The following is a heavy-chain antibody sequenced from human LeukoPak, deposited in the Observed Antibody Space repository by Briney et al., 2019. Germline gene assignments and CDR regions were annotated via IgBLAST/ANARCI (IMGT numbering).Heavy chain of an antibody. Sequence: PSETLSLTCTVSGGSIRSASHFWGWIRQPPGKGLEWIGNIFYSGSAYYNPSLKSRVIISIDTSRSQFSLSLRSVTAADTAVYYCVRVWGSSSGSIWFDPWGHGNLVTVSS. D-gene: IGHD6-13*01. CDR1: GGSIRSASHF. V-gene: IGHV4-39*07. CDR3: VRVWGSSSGSIWFDP. J-gene: IGHJ5*02. CDR2: IFYSGSA.